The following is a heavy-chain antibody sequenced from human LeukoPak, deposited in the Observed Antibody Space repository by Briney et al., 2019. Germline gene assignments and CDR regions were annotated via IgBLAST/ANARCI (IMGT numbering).Heavy chain of an antibody. V-gene: IGHV4-30-2*01. CDR2: IYHSGSS. J-gene: IGHJ4*02. D-gene: IGHD4-23*01. CDR3: AMGLAWKLDY. Sequence: SQTLSLTCAVSGGSISSGDYSWSWIRQPPGKGLEWIGYIYHSGSSYYNPSLKSRVTISVDRSKNQFSLKLSSVTAADTAVYYCAMGLAWKLDYWGQGILVTVSS. CDR1: GGSISSGDYS.